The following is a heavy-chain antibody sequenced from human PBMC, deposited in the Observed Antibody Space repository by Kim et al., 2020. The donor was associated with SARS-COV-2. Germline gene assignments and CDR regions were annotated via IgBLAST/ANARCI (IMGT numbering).Heavy chain of an antibody. D-gene: IGHD1-26*01. CDR3: AKATSGNYYLDY. CDR1: GFTFSSYV. V-gene: IGHV3-23*01. Sequence: GGSLRLSCTASGFTFSSYVMRWVRQAPGKGLELVSSVAGGGDNTYYADSVKGRFTISRDDSKNTLYLQMNSLGAEDTGIYYCAKATSGNYYLDYWGQGTLVPVTA. CDR2: VAGGGDNT. J-gene: IGHJ4*02.